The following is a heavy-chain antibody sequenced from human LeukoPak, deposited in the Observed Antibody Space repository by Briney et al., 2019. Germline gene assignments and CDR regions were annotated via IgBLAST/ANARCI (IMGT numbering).Heavy chain of an antibody. D-gene: IGHD4-23*01. V-gene: IGHV4-59*01. J-gene: IGHJ6*02. CDR1: GGSISSYY. CDR2: IYYSGST. Sequence: PSETLSLTCTVSGGSISSYYWSWIRQPPGKGLEWIGYIYYSGSTNYNPSLKSRVTISVDTSKNQFSLKLSSVTAADTAVYYCAREVVTPYYYYGMDVWGQGTTVTVSS. CDR3: AREVVTPYYYYGMDV.